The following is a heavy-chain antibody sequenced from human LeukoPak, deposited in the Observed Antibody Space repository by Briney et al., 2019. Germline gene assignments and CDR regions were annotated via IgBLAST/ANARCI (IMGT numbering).Heavy chain of an antibody. J-gene: IGHJ4*02. D-gene: IGHD6-19*01. CDR3: ASWPVGWYGEDS. CDR2: IYGGGST. CDR1: GFSFSFYS. Sequence: PGGSLRLSCAVSGFSFSFYSMNWVRQAPGKGLEWVSVIYGGGSTYYADSVKGRFTISRDTPKNTLCLQMNSLRVEDTAVYYCASWPVGWYGEDSWGQGTLVTVSS. V-gene: IGHV3-53*01.